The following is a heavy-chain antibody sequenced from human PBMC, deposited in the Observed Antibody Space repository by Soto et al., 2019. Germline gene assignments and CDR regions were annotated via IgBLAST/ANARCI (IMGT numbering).Heavy chain of an antibody. CDR2: INPSGGST. Sequence: GASVKVSCKASGYTFTSYYMHWARQAPGQGLEWMGIINPSGGSTSYAQKFQGRVTMTRDTSTSTVYMELSSLRSEDTAVYYCARDGTHILEWLLRNRYNWFDPWGQGTLVTVSS. V-gene: IGHV1-46*01. CDR1: GYTFTSYY. CDR3: ARDGTHILEWLLRNRYNWFDP. D-gene: IGHD3-3*01. J-gene: IGHJ5*02.